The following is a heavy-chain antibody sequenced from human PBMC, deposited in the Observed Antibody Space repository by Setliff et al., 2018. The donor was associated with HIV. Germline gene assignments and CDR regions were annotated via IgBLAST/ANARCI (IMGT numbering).Heavy chain of an antibody. CDR1: GFTFSSYA. Sequence: ETLSLSCSASGFTFSSYAMHWVRQAPGKGLEYVSAISSNGGSTYYADSVKGRFTISRDNSKNTLYLQMSSLRAEDTAVYYCVKGPPSYRSSSPLRWGQGTLVTVSS. CDR3: VKGPPSYRSSSPLR. J-gene: IGHJ4*02. CDR2: ISSNGGST. D-gene: IGHD6-6*01. V-gene: IGHV3-64D*09.